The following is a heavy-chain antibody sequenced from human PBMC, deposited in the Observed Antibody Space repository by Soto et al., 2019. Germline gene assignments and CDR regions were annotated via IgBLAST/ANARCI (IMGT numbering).Heavy chain of an antibody. V-gene: IGHV1-18*01. CDR3: ARDLKGYYDSSGYYGPRYYYYGMDV. Sequence: ASVKVSCKASGYTFTSYGISWVRQAPGQGLEWMGWISAYNGNTNYAQKLQGRVTMTTDTSTSTAYMELRSLRSDDTAVYYCARDLKGYYDSSGYYGPRYYYYGMDVWGQ. CDR1: GYTFTSYG. D-gene: IGHD3-22*01. J-gene: IGHJ6*02. CDR2: ISAYNGNT.